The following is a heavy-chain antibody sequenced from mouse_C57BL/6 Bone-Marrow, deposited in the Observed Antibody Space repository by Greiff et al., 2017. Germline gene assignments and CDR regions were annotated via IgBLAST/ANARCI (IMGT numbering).Heavy chain of an antibody. V-gene: IGHV1-9*01. CDR1: GYTFTGFW. Sequence: QVQLQQSGAELMKPGASVKLSCKATGYTFTGFWIEWVKQRPGHGLEWIGEILPGSGSTNYNEKFKGKATFTADTSSNTAYMQLSSLTTEDSSIYYCARRDYYGNYDWFAYWGQGTLVTVSA. CDR2: ILPGSGST. D-gene: IGHD2-1*01. CDR3: ARRDYYGNYDWFAY. J-gene: IGHJ3*01.